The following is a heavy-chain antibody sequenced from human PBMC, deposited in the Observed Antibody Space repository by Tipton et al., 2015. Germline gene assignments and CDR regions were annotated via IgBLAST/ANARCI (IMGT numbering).Heavy chain of an antibody. CDR1: SDSINKYY. CDR2: IQYSGGT. V-gene: IGHV4-59*08. J-gene: IGHJ4*01. CDR3: ARGDDSTSMATGFDY. Sequence: TLSLTCTVSSDSINKYYWSWIRQPPGKELQWIGYIQYSGGTNYNPSLESRVSMSVDTSKTQFSLEMRSGTAADTALYYCARGDDSTSMATGFDYWGRGALVTVSS. D-gene: IGHD2/OR15-2a*01.